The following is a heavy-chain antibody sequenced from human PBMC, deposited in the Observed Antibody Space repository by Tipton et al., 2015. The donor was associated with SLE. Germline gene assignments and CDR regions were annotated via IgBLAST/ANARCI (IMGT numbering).Heavy chain of an antibody. D-gene: IGHD4/OR15-4a*01. J-gene: IGHJ3*02. CDR2: ISSSSSYT. CDR1: GFTFSSYE. V-gene: IGHV3-48*03. CDR3: ARGGYYGARSGDVAFDI. Sequence: SLRLSCAASGFTFSSYEMNWVRQAPGKGLEWVSYISSSSSYTNYADSVKGRFTISRGNAKNSLYLQMNSLRAEDTAVYYCARGGYYGARSGDVAFDIWGQGTMVTVSS.